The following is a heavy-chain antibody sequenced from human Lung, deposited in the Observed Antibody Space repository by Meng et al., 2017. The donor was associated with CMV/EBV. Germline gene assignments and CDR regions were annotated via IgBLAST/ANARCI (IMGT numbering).Heavy chain of an antibody. CDR2: MNPNSGNT. CDR3: ASWSKREGCWSGYCYCMDV. CDR1: GYTFTSYD. J-gene: IGHJ6*02. Sequence: ASXXVSXKASGYTFTSYDINWVRQATGQGLEWMGWMNPNSGNTGYAQKFQGRVTMTRNTSISSAYMELSSLRSEDTAVYYCASWSKREGCWSGYCYCMDVXGQGXTVTVSS. D-gene: IGHD3-3*01. V-gene: IGHV1-8*02.